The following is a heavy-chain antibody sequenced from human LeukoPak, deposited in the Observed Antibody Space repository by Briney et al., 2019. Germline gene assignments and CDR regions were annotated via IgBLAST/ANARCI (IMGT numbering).Heavy chain of an antibody. CDR3: AKGDNDILTGYYNSFDY. V-gene: IGHV3-23*01. D-gene: IGHD3-9*01. CDR2: ISGSGIST. J-gene: IGHJ4*02. Sequence: GGSLRLSCAASGFTFSNYAMSWVRQAPGKGLEWVSSISGSGISTYYSDSVKGRFATSRDNSKNTLYLQMNSLRAEDTAVYYCAKGDNDILTGYYNSFDYWGQGTLVTVSS. CDR1: GFTFSNYA.